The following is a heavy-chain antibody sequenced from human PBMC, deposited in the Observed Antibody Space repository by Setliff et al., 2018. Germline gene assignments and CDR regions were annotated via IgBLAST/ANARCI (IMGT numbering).Heavy chain of an antibody. CDR2: ISYDGSRK. Sequence: GGSLRLSCEGPGFSFSSYGLHWVRQTPGKGLEWVAVISYDGSRKFHADSVKGRSTISRDNSKNMLYLQMNSLRAEDTAVYYCARSPANGGHDAFDIWGQGTMVTVSS. CDR3: ARSPANGGHDAFDI. CDR1: GFSFSSYG. D-gene: IGHD6-25*01. V-gene: IGHV3-30*03. J-gene: IGHJ3*02.